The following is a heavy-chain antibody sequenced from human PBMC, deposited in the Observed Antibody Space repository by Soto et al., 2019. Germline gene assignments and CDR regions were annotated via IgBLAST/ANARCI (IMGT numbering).Heavy chain of an antibody. CDR2: ISSSSSYI. CDR1: GFTFSSYS. V-gene: IGHV3-21*01. CDR3: ARVCSSTSCYYYYGMDV. J-gene: IGHJ6*02. D-gene: IGHD2-2*01. Sequence: GGSLRLSCAASGFTFSSYSMNWVRQAPGQGLEWVSSISSSSSYIYYADSVKGRFTISRDNAKNSLYLQMNSLRAEDTAVYYCARVCSSTSCYYYYGMDVWGQGTTVTVSS.